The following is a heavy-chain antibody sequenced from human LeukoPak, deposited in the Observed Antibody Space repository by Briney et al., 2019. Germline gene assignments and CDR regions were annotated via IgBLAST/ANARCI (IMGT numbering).Heavy chain of an antibody. CDR3: AKIHYDFWSGYPAY. J-gene: IGHJ4*02. D-gene: IGHD3-3*01. CDR2: MNHSGST. V-gene: IGHV4-34*01. Sequence: SETLPLTCAVYGGSFSGYYWSWIRQPPGKGLEWIGEMNHSGSTNYNPSLKSRVTISVDTSKNQFSLKLSSVTAADTAVYYCAKIHYDFWSGYPAYWGQGTLVTVSS. CDR1: GGSFSGYY.